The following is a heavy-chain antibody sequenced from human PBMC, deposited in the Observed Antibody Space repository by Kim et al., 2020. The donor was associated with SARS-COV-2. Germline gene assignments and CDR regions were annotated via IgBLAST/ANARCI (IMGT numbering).Heavy chain of an antibody. J-gene: IGHJ4*02. Sequence: SETLSLICTVSGGSISSYYWSWIRQPPGKGLEWIGYIYYSGSTNYNPSLKSRVTISVDTSKNQFSLKLSSVTAADTAVYYCARVKISDPFKNWALDYWGQGTLVTVSS. CDR2: IYYSGST. V-gene: IGHV4-59*01. CDR3: ARVKISDPFKNWALDY. D-gene: IGHD7-27*01. CDR1: GGSISSYY.